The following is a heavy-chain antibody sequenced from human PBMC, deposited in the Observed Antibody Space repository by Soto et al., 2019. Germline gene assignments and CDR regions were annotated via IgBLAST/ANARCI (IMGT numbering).Heavy chain of an antibody. V-gene: IGHV3-23*01. D-gene: IGHD3-22*01. CDR3: AKGSSDYRPYYFDN. J-gene: IGHJ4*02. CDR1: GFTFSNYA. Sequence: EVHLLESGGGLVQPGGSLRLSCAVTGFTFSNYAMNWVRQTPGKGLEWVSAIDHNGGSTYYADSVKGRFTLSRDNSKNTLYLQMTSLRAEDTAVYYCAKGSSDYRPYYFDNWCQGPPVTVSS. CDR2: IDHNGGST.